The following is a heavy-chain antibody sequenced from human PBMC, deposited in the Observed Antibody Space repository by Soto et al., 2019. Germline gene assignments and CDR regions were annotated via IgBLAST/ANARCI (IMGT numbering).Heavy chain of an antibody. J-gene: IGHJ5*02. D-gene: IGHD1-7*01. Sequence: QVQLVQSGAEVKKPEASVKVSCKASGYTFTRNDINWVRQATGQGLEWMGWMDPNSGNTGYAQKFQGRVTMTRNTSISTAYMELSSLRSEDTAVYYCARVPLRTNWFDPWGQGTLVTVSS. CDR1: GYTFTRND. V-gene: IGHV1-8*01. CDR2: MDPNSGNT. CDR3: ARVPLRTNWFDP.